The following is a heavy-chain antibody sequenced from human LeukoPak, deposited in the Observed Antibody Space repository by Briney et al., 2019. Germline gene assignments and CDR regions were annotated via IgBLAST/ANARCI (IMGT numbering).Heavy chain of an antibody. Sequence: PGGSLRLSCAASGFTFSSYGMHWVRQAPGKGLEWVAVISYDGSNKYYADSVKGRFTISRDNSKNTLYLQMNSLRAEDTAVYYCAKDPSGKWYFDPWGQGTLVTVSS. CDR1: GFTFSSYG. D-gene: IGHD2-8*01. V-gene: IGHV3-30*18. CDR2: ISYDGSNK. J-gene: IGHJ5*02. CDR3: AKDPSGKWYFDP.